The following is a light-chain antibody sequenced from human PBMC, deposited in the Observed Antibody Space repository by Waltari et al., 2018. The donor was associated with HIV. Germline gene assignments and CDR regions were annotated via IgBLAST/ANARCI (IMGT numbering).Light chain of an antibody. CDR1: SSDVGGYNY. CDR3: SSYAGNKDLGV. J-gene: IGLJ3*02. CDR2: EVT. V-gene: IGLV2-8*01. Sequence: QSALTQPPSASGSPGQSVTISCTGTSSDVGGYNYVSWYQQHPGKAPKLIIYEVTKRPSGVPERFSGSKSGNTASLTVSGLQAEDEAIYHCSSYAGNKDLGVFGGGTKLTVL.